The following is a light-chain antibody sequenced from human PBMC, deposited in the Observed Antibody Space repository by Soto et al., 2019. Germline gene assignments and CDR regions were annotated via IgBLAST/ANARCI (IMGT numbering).Light chain of an antibody. V-gene: IGLV2-11*01. Sequence: QSVLTQPRSVSGSPGQSVTISCTGTSSDVGGYNLVSWYQQHPGKAPKLMIYNVSKRPSGVPDRFPGSKSGNTASLTISGLQAEDEADYYCYSYAGSYTFYVFGTGTRSPS. J-gene: IGLJ1*01. CDR3: YSYAGSYTFYV. CDR2: NVS. CDR1: SSDVGGYNL.